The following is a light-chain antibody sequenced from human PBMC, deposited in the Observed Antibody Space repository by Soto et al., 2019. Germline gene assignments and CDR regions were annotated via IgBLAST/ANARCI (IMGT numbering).Light chain of an antibody. CDR3: QNFDSAPQT. Sequence: DIPMSQSPSTLSASVGDRDTISCRASQSISSWLAWYQQKPGKAPKLLIYDASSLESGVPSRFSGSGSGTEFTLTISSLQPEDVATYYCQNFDSAPQTFGQGTKVDI. V-gene: IGKV1-5*01. CDR2: DAS. J-gene: IGKJ1*01. CDR1: QSISSW.